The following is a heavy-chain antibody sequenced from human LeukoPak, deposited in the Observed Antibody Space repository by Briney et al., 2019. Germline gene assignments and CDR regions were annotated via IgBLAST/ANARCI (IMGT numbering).Heavy chain of an antibody. CDR2: ISGSGGST. J-gene: IGHJ5*02. D-gene: IGHD6-19*01. V-gene: IGHV3-23*01. CDR3: ARDPLADRYSSGWVP. Sequence: PGGSLRLSCAASGFTFSSYAMSWVRQAPGKGLEWVSAISGSGGSTYYADSVKGRFTISRDNSKNTLYLQMNSLRSEDTAVYYCARDPLADRYSSGWVPWGQGTLVTVSS. CDR1: GFTFSSYA.